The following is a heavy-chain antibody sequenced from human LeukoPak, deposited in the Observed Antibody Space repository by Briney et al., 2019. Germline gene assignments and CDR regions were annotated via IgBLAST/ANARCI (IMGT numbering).Heavy chain of an antibody. CDR3: ARGKIAAAPGY. D-gene: IGHD6-13*01. V-gene: IGHV4-61*02. CDR2: IYTSGST. J-gene: IGHJ4*02. Sequence: SQTLSLTCTVSGGSISSGSYYWSWIRQPAGTGLEWIGRIYTSGSTNYNPSLKSRVTISVDTSKNQFSLKLSSVTAADTAVYYCARGKIAAAPGYWGQGTLVTVSS. CDR1: GGSISSGSYY.